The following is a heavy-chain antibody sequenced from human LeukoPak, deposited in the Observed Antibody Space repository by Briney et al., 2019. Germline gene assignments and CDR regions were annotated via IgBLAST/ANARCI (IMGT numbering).Heavy chain of an antibody. CDR1: GGSISSYY. J-gene: IGHJ4*02. Sequence: SETLSLTCTVSGGSISSYYWSCIRQPPGKGLEWIGYIYYSGSTNYNPSLKSRVTISVDTSKNQFSLKLSSVTAADTAVYYCARQCGGDCYSALSFDYWGQGTLVTVSS. V-gene: IGHV4-59*08. CDR3: ARQCGGDCYSALSFDY. D-gene: IGHD2-21*02. CDR2: IYYSGST.